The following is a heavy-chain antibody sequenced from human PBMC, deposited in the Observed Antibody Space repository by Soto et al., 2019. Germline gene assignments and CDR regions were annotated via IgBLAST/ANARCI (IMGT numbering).Heavy chain of an antibody. CDR1: GGSFSGYY. J-gene: IGHJ4*02. Sequence: QVQLQQWGAGLLKPSETLSLTCAVYGGSFSGYYWTWIRQSPEKGLEWIGEVNHSGTTYYNPSLKTGVTISVHTPKNHFSLKMSSVTAADTAVYYCARGIGYCSSINCYSSRRLRFDSWGQGTLVTVSS. CDR2: VNHSGTT. CDR3: ARGIGYCSSINCYSSRRLRFDS. D-gene: IGHD2-2*01. V-gene: IGHV4-34*01.